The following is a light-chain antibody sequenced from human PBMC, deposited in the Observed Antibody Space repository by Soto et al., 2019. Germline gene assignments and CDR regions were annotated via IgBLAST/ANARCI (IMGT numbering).Light chain of an antibody. V-gene: IGKV1-39*01. J-gene: IGKJ1*01. CDR3: QQSYSTPRT. CDR2: AAS. CDR1: QSISSY. Sequence: IKMSLSTSSLSASIRDSVTITCRASQSISSYLNWYQQKPCKAPKHLIYAASSLQSGVPSRFNGSGSETDFTLTIISLQPEDFTTYYCQQSYSTPRTFCQGAKVAIK.